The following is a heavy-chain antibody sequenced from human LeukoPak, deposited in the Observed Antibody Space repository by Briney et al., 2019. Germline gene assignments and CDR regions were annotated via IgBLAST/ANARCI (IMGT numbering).Heavy chain of an antibody. J-gene: IGHJ3*02. V-gene: IGHV3-9*01. CDR2: ISWNSGSI. CDR1: GFTFDDYA. D-gene: IGHD2-2*01. Sequence: GGSLRLSCAASGFTFDDYAMHWVRQAPGKGLEWVSGISWNSGSIGYADSVKGRFTISRDNAKNSLYLQMNSLRAEDTAVYYCATAAISDAFDIWGQGTMVTVSS. CDR3: ATAAISDAFDI.